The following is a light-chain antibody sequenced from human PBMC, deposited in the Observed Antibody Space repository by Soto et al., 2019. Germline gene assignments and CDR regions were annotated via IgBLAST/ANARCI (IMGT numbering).Light chain of an antibody. CDR3: DSDASRNTNG. J-gene: IGLJ7*01. CDR2: EVS. V-gene: IGLV2-14*01. CDR1: RTDVGDYNF. Sequence: QSVLTQPASVSESPGQSITISCTGTRTDVGDYNFVSWYQQHPGKAPKLMIYEVSNRPSGVSNRFSGSKSGNTASLTISGLQADYEADYYGDSDASRNTNGFG.